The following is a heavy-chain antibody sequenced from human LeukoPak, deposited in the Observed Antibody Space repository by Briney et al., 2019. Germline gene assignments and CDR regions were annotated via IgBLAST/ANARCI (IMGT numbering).Heavy chain of an antibody. D-gene: IGHD1-26*01. CDR1: GFTFSSYA. Sequence: PGGSLRLSCAASGFTFSSYAMSWVRQAPGKGLEWVSAISCSGGSTYYADSVKGRFTISRDNSKNTLYLQMNRLRAEDTAVYCCAKVGATRYYYYYYMDVWGKGTTVTVSS. J-gene: IGHJ6*03. CDR2: ISCSGGST. CDR3: AKVGATRYYYYYYMDV. V-gene: IGHV3-23*01.